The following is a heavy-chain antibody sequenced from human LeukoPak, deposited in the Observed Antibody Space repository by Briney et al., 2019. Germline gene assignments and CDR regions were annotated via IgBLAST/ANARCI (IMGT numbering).Heavy chain of an antibody. J-gene: IGHJ2*01. CDR3: ARLIDWYFDL. CDR2: IYIGHSDA. Sequence: GESLKISCEGSGFNFARYWIGWVRQMPGKGLDYMGIIYIGHSDARYSPSFQGHVTMSADKSTGTAFLQWSSLQASDTGIYYCARLIDWYFDLWGRGTLVAVSS. CDR1: GFNFARYW. V-gene: IGHV5-51*01.